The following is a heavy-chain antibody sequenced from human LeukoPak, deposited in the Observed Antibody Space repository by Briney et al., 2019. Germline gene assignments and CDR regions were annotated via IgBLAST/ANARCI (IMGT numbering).Heavy chain of an antibody. CDR3: VGAPFTMIVVVTDAFDI. V-gene: IGHV4-38-2*02. D-gene: IGHD3-22*01. J-gene: IGHJ3*02. CDR1: GYSISSGYY. CDR2: IYHSGST. Sequence: PSETLSLTCTVSGYSISSGYYWGWIRQPPGKGLEWIGSIYHSGSTYYNPSLKSRVTISVDTSKNQFSLKLSSVTAADTAVYYCVGAPFTMIVVVTDAFDIWGQGTMVTVSS.